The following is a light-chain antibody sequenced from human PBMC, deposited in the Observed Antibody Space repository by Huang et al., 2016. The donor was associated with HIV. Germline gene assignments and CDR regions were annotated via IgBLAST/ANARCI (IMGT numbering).Light chain of an antibody. J-gene: IGKJ2*01. CDR2: SAS. CDR1: HSVGSS. CDR3: HQYNKWPVT. V-gene: IGKV3-15*01. Sequence: EIVMTQSPVTLSVSPGERATLSCRASHSVGSSLAWYQQKPGQAPRLVIYSASTRATGIPDRFSGSGSGTEFTLTINSLQSGDPAIYYCHQYNKWPVTFGQGTTVEIK.